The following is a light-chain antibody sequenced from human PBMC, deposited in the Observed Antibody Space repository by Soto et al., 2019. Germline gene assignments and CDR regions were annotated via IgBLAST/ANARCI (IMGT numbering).Light chain of an antibody. V-gene: IGKV3-20*01. CDR3: QQYSNSPPEFT. Sequence: EIVFTQSPGTLSVSPGERVTLSCRASQSVSSNYLAWYQQRPGQAPRLLIFGASYRATGIPDRFSGSGSGTDFTLTISRLEPEDFAVYYCQQYSNSPPEFTFGPGTKMDSK. CDR1: QSVSSNY. J-gene: IGKJ3*01. CDR2: GAS.